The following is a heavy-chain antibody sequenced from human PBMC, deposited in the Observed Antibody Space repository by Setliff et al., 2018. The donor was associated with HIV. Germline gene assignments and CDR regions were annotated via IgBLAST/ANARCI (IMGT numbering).Heavy chain of an antibody. Sequence: GGSLRLSCAASGFTFSTYSMNWVRQAPGKGLEWLSSISSSSGFIFYIESVKGRFTISRDNAKNLLYLQMNSLRAEDTAVYYCARDLRSSHGSPNYFDYWGRGALVTVSS. CDR3: ARDLRSSHGSPNYFDY. V-gene: IGHV3-21*06. CDR2: ISSSSGFI. D-gene: IGHD2-15*01. CDR1: GFTFSTYS. J-gene: IGHJ4*02.